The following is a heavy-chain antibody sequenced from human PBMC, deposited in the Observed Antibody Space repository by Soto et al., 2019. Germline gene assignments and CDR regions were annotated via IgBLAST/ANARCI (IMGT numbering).Heavy chain of an antibody. V-gene: IGHV3-73*02. CDR3: TRLSNYDSSGYFEHY. D-gene: IGHD3-22*01. CDR1: GFTFSGSA. Sequence: EVQLVESGGGLVQPGGSLKLSCAASGFTFSGSAMHWVRQASGKGLEWVGRIRSKANSYATAYAASVKGRFTISRDDSKNTAYLQMNCLKTEDTAVYYCTRLSNYDSSGYFEHYWGQGTLVTVSS. CDR2: IRSKANSYAT. J-gene: IGHJ4*02.